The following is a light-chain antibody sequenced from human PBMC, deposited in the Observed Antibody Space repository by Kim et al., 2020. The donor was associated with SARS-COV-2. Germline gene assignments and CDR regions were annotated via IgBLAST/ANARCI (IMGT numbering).Light chain of an antibody. CDR2: DAS. CDR3: QQRSNWPPYT. V-gene: IGKV3-11*01. Sequence: LSPGERAPLSCRASQSVSSYLAWYQQKHGQAPRLLIYDASNRATGIPARFSGSGSGTDFTLTISSLEPEDFAVYYCQQRSNWPPYTFGQGTKLEI. J-gene: IGKJ2*01. CDR1: QSVSSY.